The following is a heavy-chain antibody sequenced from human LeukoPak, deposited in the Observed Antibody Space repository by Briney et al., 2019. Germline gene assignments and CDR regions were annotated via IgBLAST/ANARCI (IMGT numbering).Heavy chain of an antibody. Sequence: SETLSLTCTVSGGSISGTYYWSWIRQPPGKGLEWIGYIYYSGSTNYNPSLKSRVTISVDTSKNQFSLKLSSVTAADTAVYYCAGGGGLRPFDYWGQGTLVTVSS. CDR1: GGSISGTYY. V-gene: IGHV4-59*08. CDR3: AGGGGLRPFDY. J-gene: IGHJ4*02. D-gene: IGHD5-12*01. CDR2: IYYSGST.